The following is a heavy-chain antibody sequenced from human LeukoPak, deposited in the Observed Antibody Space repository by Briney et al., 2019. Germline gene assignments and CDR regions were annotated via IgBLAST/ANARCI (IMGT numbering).Heavy chain of an antibody. J-gene: IGHJ4*02. CDR3: AGFSITMVRGVMPW. CDR2: VNHSGST. CDR1: GRSFSGYY. V-gene: IGHV4-34*01. D-gene: IGHD3-10*01. Sequence: PSETLSLTCAVYGRSFSGYYWSWIRQPPGKGLEWIGEVNHSGSTNYNPSLKSRVTISVDTSKNQFSLKLSSVTAADTAVYYCAGFSITMVRGVMPWWGQGTLVTVSS.